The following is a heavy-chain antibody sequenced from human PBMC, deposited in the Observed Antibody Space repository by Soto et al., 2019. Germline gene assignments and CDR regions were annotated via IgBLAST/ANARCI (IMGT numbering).Heavy chain of an antibody. J-gene: IGHJ4*02. CDR2: ISTDGRDK. Sequence: QVQLVESGGGVVQPGRSLRLSCAASGFTFSSYAMHWVRQAPGKGLEWVAVISTDGRDKYHADSVKGRFTISRDNSKNKLFQQMNSLRPEDTAVYYCAKDHDLEAAGYYFDYWGQGTLVTVSS. CDR1: GFTFSSYA. CDR3: AKDHDLEAAGYYFDY. D-gene: IGHD6-13*01. V-gene: IGHV3-30*01.